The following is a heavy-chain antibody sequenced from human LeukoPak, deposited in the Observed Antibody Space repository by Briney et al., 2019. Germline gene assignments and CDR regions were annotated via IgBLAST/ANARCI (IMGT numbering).Heavy chain of an antibody. Sequence: GGSLRLSCAASGFTFSSYSMNWVRQAPGKGLVWVSRINTDGSSTSYADSVKGRFTISRDNAKNTLYLQMNSLRAEDTAVYYCARERYDFWSGYFLLWGQGTLVTVSS. CDR1: GFTFSSYS. CDR3: ARERYDFWSGYFLL. J-gene: IGHJ4*02. CDR2: INTDGSST. D-gene: IGHD3-3*01. V-gene: IGHV3-74*01.